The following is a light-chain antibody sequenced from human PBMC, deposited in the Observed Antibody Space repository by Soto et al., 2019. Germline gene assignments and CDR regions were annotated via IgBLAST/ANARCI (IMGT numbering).Light chain of an antibody. CDR1: SSDIGAYNY. CDR3: SSYTTTSTAV. J-gene: IGLJ7*01. CDR2: EVS. V-gene: IGLV2-14*01. Sequence: QSALTQPASVSGSPGQSITISCTGTSSDIGAYNYVSWYQQYPGKAPKLMIYEVSNRPSGVSNRCSGSKSGNTASLTISGLQAEDEADYYCSSYTTTSTAVFGGGTQLTVL.